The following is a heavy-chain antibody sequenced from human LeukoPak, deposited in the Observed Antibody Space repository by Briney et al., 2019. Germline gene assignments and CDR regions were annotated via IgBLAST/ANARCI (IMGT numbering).Heavy chain of an antibody. J-gene: IGHJ4*02. V-gene: IGHV3-23*01. CDR1: GFTFSSYA. CDR3: AKGDYYESSGYYYFDY. Sequence: GGSLRLSCAASGFTFSSYAMSWVRQAPGKGLEWVSAISGSGGSTYYADSVKGRFTISRDNSKNTLYLQMNSLRAEDTAVYYCAKGDYYESSGYYYFDYWGQGTLVTVSS. D-gene: IGHD3-22*01. CDR2: ISGSGGST.